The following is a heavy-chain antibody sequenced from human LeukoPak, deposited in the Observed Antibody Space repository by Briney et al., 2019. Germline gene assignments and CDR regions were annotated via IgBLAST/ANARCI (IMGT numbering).Heavy chain of an antibody. V-gene: IGHV1-2*02. CDR2: INPNSGGT. D-gene: IGHD2-2*01. J-gene: IGHJ3*02. Sequence: ASVKVSCKASGYTFTGYYMHWVRQAPGQGREWMGGINPNSGGTNYAQKFQGRDTTTRDTSISTAYMELSRLRSDDTAVYYCARVLVPAATDDAFDIWGQGTMVTVSS. CDR3: ARVLVPAATDDAFDI. CDR1: GYTFTGYY.